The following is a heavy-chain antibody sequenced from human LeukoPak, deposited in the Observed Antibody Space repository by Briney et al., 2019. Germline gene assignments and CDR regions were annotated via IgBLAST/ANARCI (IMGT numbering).Heavy chain of an antibody. D-gene: IGHD6-13*01. J-gene: IGHJ4*02. CDR1: GFPFSSYS. V-gene: IGHV3-7*03. CDR3: ARSIPYGTTWYGRSDY. Sequence: GGSLRLSCAASGFPFSSYSMTWVRQAPGKGLEWLANIKPDGTTKFYVDSVKGRFTISRDNALNSLYLQMNSLRAEDTAIYYCARSIPYGTTWYGRSDYWGQGTLVTVSS. CDR2: IKPDGTTK.